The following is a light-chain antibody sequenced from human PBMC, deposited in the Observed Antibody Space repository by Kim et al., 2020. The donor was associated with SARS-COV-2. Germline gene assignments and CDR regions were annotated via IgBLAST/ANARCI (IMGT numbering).Light chain of an antibody. Sequence: VLTQPSSLSASPGASASLTCTLRSGINVGTYRIYWYQQKPGSPPKYLLRYKSDSDKQQGSGVPSRFSGSKDASANAGILLISGLQSEDEADYYCMIWHSSAWVFGGGTQLTVL. CDR3: MIWHSSAWV. CDR2: YKSDSDK. J-gene: IGLJ3*02. V-gene: IGLV5-45*03. CDR1: SGINVGTYR.